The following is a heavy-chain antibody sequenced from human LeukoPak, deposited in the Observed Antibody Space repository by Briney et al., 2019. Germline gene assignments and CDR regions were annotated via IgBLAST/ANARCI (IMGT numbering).Heavy chain of an antibody. V-gene: IGHV1-2*05. CDR1: GYPFVGYF. J-gene: IGHJ4*02. D-gene: IGHD1-26*01. CDR2: INSNSGGT. Sequence: ASVKVSCKTSGYPFVGYFIHWVRQAPGQGLQWMGRINSNSGGTEYEPSFQGRVTMTRDTSISTAYVEVSTLISDDTDVYYCARDLSSTPNWDFDYWGQGTQVTVSS. CDR3: ARDLSSTPNWDFDY.